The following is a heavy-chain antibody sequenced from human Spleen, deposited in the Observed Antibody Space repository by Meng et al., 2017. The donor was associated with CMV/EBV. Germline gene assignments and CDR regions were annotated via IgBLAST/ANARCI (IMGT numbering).Heavy chain of an antibody. J-gene: IGHJ6*02. V-gene: IGHV3-30-3*01. CDR3: ARDVAASGPKYYFYYGMDV. Sequence: GGSLRLSCIASGFIFRNFAMHWVRQAPGKGLEWVTSISYDGSNKYYVESVKGRFTISRDNCKNMLYLEMNSLRAEDTAVYYCARDVAASGPKYYFYYGMDVWGQGTTVTVSS. CDR1: GFIFRNFA. CDR2: ISYDGSNK. D-gene: IGHD6-25*01.